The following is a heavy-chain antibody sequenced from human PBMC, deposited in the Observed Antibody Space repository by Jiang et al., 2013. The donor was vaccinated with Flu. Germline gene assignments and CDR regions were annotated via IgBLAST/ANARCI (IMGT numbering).Heavy chain of an antibody. V-gene: IGHV4-59*08. CDR1: GGSITTYY. CDR3: ARHGSTWKNWFDP. J-gene: IGHJ5*02. Sequence: CTVSGGSITTYYWSWIRQSPGKGLEWIAYISYSGNTNYSPSLKSRVTISMDTSKNQFYLTMNSVTAADTAVYYCARHGSTWKNWFDPWGQGTRVTVSS. D-gene: IGHD6-13*01. CDR2: ISYSGNT.